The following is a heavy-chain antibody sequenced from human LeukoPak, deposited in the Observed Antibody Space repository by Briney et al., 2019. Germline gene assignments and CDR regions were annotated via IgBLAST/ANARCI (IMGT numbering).Heavy chain of an antibody. CDR1: GYSFNTYD. V-gene: IGHV1-8*01. J-gene: IGHJ3*02. CDR3: ATPPIEPGYLWSKDAFDI. CDR2: MNFDSGDT. D-gene: IGHD3-16*01. Sequence: EASVKVSCKASGYSFNTYDINWVRQASGHGLEYMGWMNFDSGDTGYAPNFQGRVTMTRNTSISTAYMELNRLKSEDTATYYCATPPIEPGYLWSKDAFDIWGQGAMVTVSS.